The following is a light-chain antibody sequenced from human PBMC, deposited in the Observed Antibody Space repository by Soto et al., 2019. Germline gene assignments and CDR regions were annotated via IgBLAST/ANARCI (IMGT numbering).Light chain of an antibody. CDR2: EVS. Sequence: QSALTQPPSASGSPGQSVTISCTGTSSDVGDYKYVSWYQQHPGKAPKLLIYEVSERPSGVPDRFSGSKSANTASLTVSGLQAEDEAHYYCSSFDGSNTVFGTGTKLTVL. V-gene: IGLV2-8*01. J-gene: IGLJ1*01. CDR1: SSDVGDYKY. CDR3: SSFDGSNTV.